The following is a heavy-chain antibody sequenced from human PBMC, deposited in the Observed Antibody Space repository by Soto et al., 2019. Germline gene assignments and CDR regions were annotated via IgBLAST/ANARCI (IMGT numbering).Heavy chain of an antibody. V-gene: IGHV3-53*01. CDR3: VQTTGWPGFDF. D-gene: IGHD6-19*01. Sequence: EVQLVESGGGWIQSGGSLRLSCAASGFIVSNKYMTWVRQAPGKGLEWVSVLYGIGTTYYADSVKGRFTISRDSSKNTLYLQMNSLRAEDTAVYYCVQTTGWPGFDFWGQGALVTVSS. J-gene: IGHJ4*02. CDR2: LYGIGTT. CDR1: GFIVSNKY.